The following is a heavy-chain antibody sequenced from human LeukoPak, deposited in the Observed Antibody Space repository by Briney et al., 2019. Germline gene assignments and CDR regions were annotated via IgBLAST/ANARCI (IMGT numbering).Heavy chain of an antibody. Sequence: GGSLRLSCAASGFTFSSYAMSWVRQAPGKGLEWVSAISGSGGSTYYADSVKGRFTISRDNSKNTLHLQMNSLRAEDTAVYYCARLHRYCSSTSCFQKGYYYYYYYMDVWGKGTTVTVSS. V-gene: IGHV3-23*01. CDR3: ARLHRYCSSTSCFQKGYYYYYYYMDV. CDR1: GFTFSSYA. CDR2: ISGSGGST. J-gene: IGHJ6*03. D-gene: IGHD2-2*01.